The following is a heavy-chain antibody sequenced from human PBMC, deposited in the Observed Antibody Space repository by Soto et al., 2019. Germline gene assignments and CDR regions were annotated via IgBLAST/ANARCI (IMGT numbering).Heavy chain of an antibody. J-gene: IGHJ3*02. Sequence: EVQLLESGGGLVQPGGSLRLSCAASGFTFSSYAMSWVRQAPGKGLEWVSAISGSGGSTYYADSVKGRFTISRDNSKNTLYLQMNSLRAEDTAVYYCAKEIRACSGGICYTRDAFDIWGQGTMVTVSS. CDR3: AKEIRACSGGICYTRDAFDI. D-gene: IGHD2-15*01. CDR1: GFTFSSYA. V-gene: IGHV3-23*01. CDR2: ISGSGGST.